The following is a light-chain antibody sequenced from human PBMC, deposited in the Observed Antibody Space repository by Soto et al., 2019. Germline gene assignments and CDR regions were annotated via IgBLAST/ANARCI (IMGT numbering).Light chain of an antibody. J-gene: IGKJ3*01. CDR1: QSISSW. V-gene: IGKV1-5*03. CDR2: KAS. CDR3: QQYNTYAG. Sequence: DIPMTQSPSTLSASVGDRVTITCRASQSISSWLAWYQQKPGKAPKLLIYKASNLKSGVPSRFSGSGSGTEFTLTISSLQPDDFATYYCQQYNTYAGFGPGTKVDIK.